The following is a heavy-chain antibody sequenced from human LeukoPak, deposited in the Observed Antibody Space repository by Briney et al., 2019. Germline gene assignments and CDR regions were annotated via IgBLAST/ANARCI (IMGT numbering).Heavy chain of an antibody. V-gene: IGHV4-39*05. Sequence: SETPSLTCTVSGGSISSSSYYWGWIRQPPGKGLEWIGSIYYSGSTYYNPSLKSRVTISVDTSKNQFSLKLSSVTAADTAVYYCAMDYDYVWGSYRSYYFDYWGQGTLVTVSS. CDR1: GGSISSSSYY. CDR2: IYYSGST. D-gene: IGHD3-16*02. CDR3: AMDYDYVWGSYRSYYFDY. J-gene: IGHJ4*02.